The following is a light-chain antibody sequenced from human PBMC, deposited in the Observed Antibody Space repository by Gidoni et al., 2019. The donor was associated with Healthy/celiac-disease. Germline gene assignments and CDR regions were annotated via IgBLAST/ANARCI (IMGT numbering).Light chain of an antibody. CDR1: QSVSSN. CDR3: QQYNNWPPPVT. Sequence: EIVMTQSPATLSVSPGERATLSCRASQSVSSNLGWYQQKPGQAPRLLIYGASTRATGIPARFSGSGSGTEFTLTISSLQSEDFAVYYCQQYNNWPPPVTFGQGTKLEIK. J-gene: IGKJ2*01. V-gene: IGKV3-15*01. CDR2: GAS.